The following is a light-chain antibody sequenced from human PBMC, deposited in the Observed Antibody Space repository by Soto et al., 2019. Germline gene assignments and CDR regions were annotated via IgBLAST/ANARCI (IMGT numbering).Light chain of an antibody. Sequence: EIVLTQSPGTLSLSPGERATLSCRASQSVSSSYLAWYQQKTGQAPRLLIYGASSRATGIPDRFSGSGSGTDFTLTISRLEPEDFAVYYCHQYGSSPLYTLGQGTKLEIK. CDR3: HQYGSSPLYT. V-gene: IGKV3-20*01. CDR2: GAS. J-gene: IGKJ2*01. CDR1: QSVSSSY.